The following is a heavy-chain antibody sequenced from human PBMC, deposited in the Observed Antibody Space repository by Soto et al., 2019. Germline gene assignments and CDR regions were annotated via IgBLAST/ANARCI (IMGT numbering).Heavy chain of an antibody. D-gene: IGHD1-1*01. V-gene: IGHV4-59*01. J-gene: IGHJ2*01. CDR2: IYYSGST. CDR1: GGSSSRYY. CDR3: ARAGRTTDFDL. Sequence: QVQLQESGPGLVKPSETLSLTCSVSGGSSSRYYWTWIRQPPGKGLEWIAYIYYSGSTNYNPSLKSRVTISLDTSRSQFSLKLSSVSAADTAVYYCARAGRTTDFDLWGRGTLVTVSS.